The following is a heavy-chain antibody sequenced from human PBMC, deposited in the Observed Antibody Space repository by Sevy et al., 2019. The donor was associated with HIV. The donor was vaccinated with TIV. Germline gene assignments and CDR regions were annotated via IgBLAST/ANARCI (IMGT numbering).Heavy chain of an antibody. V-gene: IGHV3-7*01. CDR3: ARPYRTDPFYYSGSGGYYYPSYFDY. CDR1: GFTFSNYW. CDR2: IKQDGSEK. J-gene: IGHJ4*02. Sequence: GGSLRLSCAASGFTFSNYWMSWVRQAPGKGLEWVANIKQDGSEKYYEDSVKGRFTISRDNAKNSLYLQMNSLRAEDTAVYYCARPYRTDPFYYSGSGGYYYPSYFDYWGQGTLVTVSS. D-gene: IGHD3-22*01.